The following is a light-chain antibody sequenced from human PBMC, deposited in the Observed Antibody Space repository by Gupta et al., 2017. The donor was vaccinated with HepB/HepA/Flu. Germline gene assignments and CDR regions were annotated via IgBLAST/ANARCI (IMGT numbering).Light chain of an antibody. V-gene: IGLV1-44*01. Sequence: QSVLTQPPSASGTPGHRVTISCSGSSSNIGSNTVNWYQQLPGTAPKLLIYSNNQRPSGVPDRFSGSKSGTSASLAISGLQSEDEAEYYCEAWDDSLNGVVFGGGTKLTVL. CDR1: SSNIGSNT. CDR2: SNN. CDR3: EAWDDSLNGVV. J-gene: IGLJ2*01.